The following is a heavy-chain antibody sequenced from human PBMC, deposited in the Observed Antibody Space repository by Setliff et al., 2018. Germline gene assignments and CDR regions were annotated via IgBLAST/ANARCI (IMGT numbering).Heavy chain of an antibody. J-gene: IGHJ3*01. V-gene: IGHV1-18*01. CDR1: GYTFTNFG. D-gene: IGHD2-2*01. CDR2: IITSTGKT. Sequence: ASVKVSCKASGYTFTNFGFHWLRQAPGQGLEWMAMIITSTGKTSYAQKFQGRVTVTTDTYTGTSYMELRSLRSDDTAMYFCARFGGSCSSSSCYASDLWGQGTMVTVSS. CDR3: ARFGGSCSSSSCYASDL.